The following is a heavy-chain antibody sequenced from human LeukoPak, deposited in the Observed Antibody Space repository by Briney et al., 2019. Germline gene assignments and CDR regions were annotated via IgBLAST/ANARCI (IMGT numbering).Heavy chain of an antibody. CDR3: ARFWSGYSNWFDP. D-gene: IGHD3-3*01. V-gene: IGHV4-39*01. J-gene: IGHJ5*02. Sequence: PSETLSLTCTVSGGSISSSSYYWGWIRQPPGKGLEWIGSIYYSGSTYYNPSLKSRVTISVDTSKNQFSLKLSSVTAADTAVYYCARFWSGYSNWFDPWGQGTLVIVSS. CDR1: GGSISSSSYY. CDR2: IYYSGST.